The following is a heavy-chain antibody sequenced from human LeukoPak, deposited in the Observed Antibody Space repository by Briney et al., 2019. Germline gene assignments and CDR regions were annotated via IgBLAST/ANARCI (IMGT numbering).Heavy chain of an antibody. D-gene: IGHD6-19*01. CDR2: IYYSGST. Sequence: SETLSLTCTVSGGSISSYYWSWIRQPPGKGLEWIGYIYYSGSTNYNPSLKSRVTISVDTSKNQFSLKLSSVTAADTAVYYCARAGESIAVAGTWGSRYPRWHFDYWGQGTLVTVSS. V-gene: IGHV4-59*01. J-gene: IGHJ4*02. CDR3: ARAGESIAVAGTWGSRYPRWHFDY. CDR1: GGSISSYY.